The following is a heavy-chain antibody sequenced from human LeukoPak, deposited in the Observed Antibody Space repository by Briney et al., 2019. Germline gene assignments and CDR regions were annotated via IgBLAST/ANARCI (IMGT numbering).Heavy chain of an antibody. CDR1: GYTLTELS. V-gene: IGHV1-24*01. J-gene: IGHJ4*02. CDR2: FDPENGET. D-gene: IGHD3-9*01. CDR3: AKGNLLDHWLGY. Sequence: VASVKVSCKVSGYTLTELSMYWVRQAPGKGLEWMGGFDPENGETNYAQKFQGRVTMTEDTSTDTAYMELSSLRSEVTAVYYCAKGNLLDHWLGYWGQGTLVTVSS.